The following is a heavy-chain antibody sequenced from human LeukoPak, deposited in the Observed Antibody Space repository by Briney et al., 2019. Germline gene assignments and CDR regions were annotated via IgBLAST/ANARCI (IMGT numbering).Heavy chain of an antibody. V-gene: IGHV3-21*01. J-gene: IGHJ4*02. CDR2: ISSSSTNV. D-gene: IGHD6-19*01. CDR1: GFTFSNYN. CDR3: ARDDTAVAGTELDY. Sequence: PGGSLRLSCAASGFTFSNYNMNWVRQAPGKGLEWVSYISSSSTNVYYTDSVKGRFTISRDNAKNSLYLQMSSLRAEDTAAYYCARDDTAVAGTELDYWGQGTLVTVSS.